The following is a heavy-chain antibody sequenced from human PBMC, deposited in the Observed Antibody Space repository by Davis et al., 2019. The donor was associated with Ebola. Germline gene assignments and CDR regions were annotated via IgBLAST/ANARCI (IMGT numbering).Heavy chain of an antibody. D-gene: IGHD3-10*01. V-gene: IGHV1-2*06. Sequence: ASVKVSCKASGYTFTGYYIHWVRQAPGQGLEWMGRINPNSGGTNYAQKFQGRVTMTRDTSISTAYMGLSRLRSDDSAVYYCARASMVRRFDPWGQGTLVTVSS. CDR2: INPNSGGT. CDR1: GYTFTGYY. CDR3: ARASMVRRFDP. J-gene: IGHJ5*02.